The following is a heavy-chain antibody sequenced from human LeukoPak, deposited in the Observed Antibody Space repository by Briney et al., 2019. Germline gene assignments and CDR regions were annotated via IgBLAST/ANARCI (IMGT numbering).Heavy chain of an antibody. J-gene: IGHJ3*02. CDR1: GGTFSSYA. Sequence: GASVKVSCKASGGTFSSYAISWVRQAPGQGLEWMGGIIPIFGTANYAQKFQGRVTITTDESTSTAYMELSSLRSEDTAVYYCARGKRNLFAAAGSYAFDIWGQGTMVTVSS. D-gene: IGHD6-13*01. V-gene: IGHV1-69*05. CDR2: IIPIFGTA. CDR3: ARGKRNLFAAAGSYAFDI.